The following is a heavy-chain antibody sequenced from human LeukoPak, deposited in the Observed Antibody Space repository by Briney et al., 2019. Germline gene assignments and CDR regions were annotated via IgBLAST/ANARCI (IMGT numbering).Heavy chain of an antibody. CDR2: ISSSSRTI. V-gene: IGHV3-48*02. Sequence: PGGSLRLSCAASGFTFSHYTMNWARQAPGKGLEGVSDISSSSRTISYADSVKGRFTISRDNAKNSLYLQMNSLRDEDTAVYYCAREKWGAAAGTDYWGQGTLVTVSS. J-gene: IGHJ4*02. D-gene: IGHD6-13*01. CDR1: GFTFSHYT. CDR3: AREKWGAAAGTDY.